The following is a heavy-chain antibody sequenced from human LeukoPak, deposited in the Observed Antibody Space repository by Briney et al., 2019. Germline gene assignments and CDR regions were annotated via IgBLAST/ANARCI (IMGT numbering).Heavy chain of an antibody. CDR3: AHRTYGPFHY. CDR1: GFSLTTYGVG. V-gene: IGHV2-5*02. Sequence: SGPTLVKPTQTLTLTCTFSGFSLTTYGVGVGWIRQPPAKALEWLALISWDDDKRYSPSLKSRLTITRDTSKNQVVLTMTNMDPVDTATYYCAHRTYGPFHYWGQGTLVTVSS. CDR2: ISWDDDK. D-gene: IGHD2-8*01. J-gene: IGHJ4*02.